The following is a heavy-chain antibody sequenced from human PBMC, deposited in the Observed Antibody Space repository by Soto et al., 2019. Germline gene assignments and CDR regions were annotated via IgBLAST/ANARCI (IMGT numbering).Heavy chain of an antibody. J-gene: IGHJ5*02. V-gene: IGHV1-18*01. CDR3: ARDRCSSTSCYTRGVRWFDP. Sequence: QVQLVQSGAEVKKPGASVKVSCKASGYTFTSYGISWVRQAPGQGLEWMGWISAYNGNTNYAQKLQGRVTMTTDTSTSTAYMELRSLRSDDTAVYYGARDRCSSTSCYTRGVRWFDPWGQGTLVTVSS. CDR1: GYTFTSYG. D-gene: IGHD2-2*02. CDR2: ISAYNGNT.